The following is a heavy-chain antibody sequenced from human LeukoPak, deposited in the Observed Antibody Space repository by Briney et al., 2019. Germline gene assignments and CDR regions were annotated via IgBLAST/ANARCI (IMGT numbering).Heavy chain of an antibody. D-gene: IGHD5-18*01. CDR1: GFTFSSYA. CDR3: AKDLSYGFDY. V-gene: IGHV3-30-3*01. J-gene: IGHJ4*02. Sequence: GRSLRLSCAASGFTFSSYAMHWVRQAPGKGLEWVAVISYDGSNKYYADSVKGRFTISRDNSKNTLYLQLNSLRAEDTAIYYCAKDLSYGFDYWGQGTLVTVSS. CDR2: ISYDGSNK.